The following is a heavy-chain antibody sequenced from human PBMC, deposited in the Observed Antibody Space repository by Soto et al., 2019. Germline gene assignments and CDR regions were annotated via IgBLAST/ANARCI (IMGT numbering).Heavy chain of an antibody. CDR2: IDPSDSYT. CDR1: GYSFTSYW. CDR3: ATAVAGTDGMDV. V-gene: IGHV5-10-1*01. D-gene: IGHD6-19*01. J-gene: IGHJ6*02. Sequence: GESLKISCKGSGYSFTSYWISWVRQMPGKGLEWMGRIDPSDSYTNYSPSFQGHVTISADKSISTAYLQWSSLKASDTAMYYCATAVAGTDGMDVWGQGTTVTVS.